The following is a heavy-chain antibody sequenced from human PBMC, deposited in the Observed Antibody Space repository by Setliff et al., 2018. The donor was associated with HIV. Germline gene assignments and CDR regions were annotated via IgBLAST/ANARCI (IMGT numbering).Heavy chain of an antibody. CDR1: GGPMNNHY. CDR2: IYYSGST. Sequence: SETLSLTCTVSGGPMNNHYWSWIRQPPGQGLELIVHIYYSGSTNYNPSFKRRVTISVDTSKNQFSLKLNSVTAADTAMYYCARDFTWNYINWYFDLWGRGTLVTVSS. J-gene: IGHJ2*01. D-gene: IGHD1-7*01. CDR3: ARDFTWNYINWYFDL. V-gene: IGHV4-59*11.